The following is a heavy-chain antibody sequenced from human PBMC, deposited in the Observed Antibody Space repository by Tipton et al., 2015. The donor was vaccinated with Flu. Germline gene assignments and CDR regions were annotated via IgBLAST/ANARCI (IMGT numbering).Heavy chain of an antibody. CDR3: ARAEIGDFDY. V-gene: IGHV4-38-2*01. Sequence: LRLSCAVSGYSISRGYYWGWIRQPPGKGLEWIGSIYHNGDIHFNPSLKSRVSISVDTSNNRISLNLTSVTAADTAVYYCARAEIGDFDYWGQGTLVTVSS. D-gene: IGHD2/OR15-2a*01. CDR1: GYSISRGYY. CDR2: IYHNGDI. J-gene: IGHJ4*02.